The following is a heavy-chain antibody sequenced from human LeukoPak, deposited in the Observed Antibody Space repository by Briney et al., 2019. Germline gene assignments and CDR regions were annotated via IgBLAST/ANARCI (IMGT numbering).Heavy chain of an antibody. CDR3: ARAPNSSSWRFDY. CDR1: DGSISSHY. CDR2: IYTSGST. D-gene: IGHD6-13*01. J-gene: IGHJ4*02. V-gene: IGHV4-4*07. Sequence: SETLSLTCTVSDGSISSHYWSWIRQPAGKGLEWIGRIYTSGSTNYSPSLKSRVTMSMDTSKYHFSLNLRSVTAADTAVYYCARAPNSSSWRFDYWGQGSLVTVSS.